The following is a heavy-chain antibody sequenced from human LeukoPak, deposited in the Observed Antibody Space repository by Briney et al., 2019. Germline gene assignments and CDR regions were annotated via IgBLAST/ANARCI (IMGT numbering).Heavy chain of an antibody. V-gene: IGHV3-7*01. Sequence: GGSLRLSCAASGFTFSTYWMNWYRQAPGKGLEWVGNINQDAGEINYVDSVRGRFTISRDNAKNSLHLQMNSLRTEDTAVYYCATDRDNSDWQKRFDSWGQGTLVTVSS. CDR3: ATDRDNSDWQKRFDS. J-gene: IGHJ4*02. CDR1: GFTFSTYW. CDR2: INQDAGEI. D-gene: IGHD2-21*02.